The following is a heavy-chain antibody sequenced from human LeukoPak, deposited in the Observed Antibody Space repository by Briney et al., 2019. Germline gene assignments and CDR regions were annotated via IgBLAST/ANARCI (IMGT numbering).Heavy chain of an antibody. J-gene: IGHJ4*02. Sequence: GGFLRLSCAASGFTFSSYSMNWVRQAPGKGLEWVSSISSSSSYIYYADSVKGRFTFSRDNARNSLYLQMNSLRADDTAIYYCAREGGWNDFDEWGQANRVTVSS. CDR2: ISSSSSYI. D-gene: IGHD1-1*01. CDR3: AREGGWNDFDE. CDR1: GFTFSSYS. V-gene: IGHV3-21*01.